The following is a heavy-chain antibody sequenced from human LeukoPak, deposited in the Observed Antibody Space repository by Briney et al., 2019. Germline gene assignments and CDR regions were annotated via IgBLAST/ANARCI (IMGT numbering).Heavy chain of an antibody. CDR3: ATHCSGAALFQY. J-gene: IGHJ1*01. CDR1: GYTFIDYS. Sequence: GASVKVSCKASGYTFIDYSIHWVRQAPGQGLEWMGEINPNNGDTNFAPEFQGRVTMTSDTSITTAFMELSSLRYADTAIYYCATHCSGAALFQYGGQGPLVRLL. V-gene: IGHV1-2*02. D-gene: IGHD2-15*01. CDR2: INPNNGDT.